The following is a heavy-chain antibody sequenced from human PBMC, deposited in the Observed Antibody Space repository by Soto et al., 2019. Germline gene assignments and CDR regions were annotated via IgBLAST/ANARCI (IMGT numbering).Heavy chain of an antibody. CDR3: ASSNVLLWFGELSDGAFDI. CDR1: GGTFSSYT. V-gene: IGHV1-69*02. CDR2: IIPILGIA. J-gene: IGHJ3*02. Sequence: GASVKVSCKASGGTFSSYTISWVRQAPGQGLEWMGRIIPILGIANYAQKFQGRVTITADKSTSTAYMELSSLRPEDTAVYYCASSNVLLWFGELSDGAFDIWGQGTMVTVSS. D-gene: IGHD3-10*01.